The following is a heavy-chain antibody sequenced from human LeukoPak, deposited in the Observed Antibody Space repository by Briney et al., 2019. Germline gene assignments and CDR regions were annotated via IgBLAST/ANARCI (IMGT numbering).Heavy chain of an antibody. CDR2: IYYSGST. D-gene: IGHD4-23*01. Sequence: SETLSLTCTVSGGSISSYYWSRIRQPPGKGLEWIGYIYYSGSTNYNPSLKSRVTISVDTSKNQFSLKLSSVTAADTAVYYCARSGRWSSVDYWGQGTLVTVSS. J-gene: IGHJ4*02. V-gene: IGHV4-59*08. CDR3: ARSGRWSSVDY. CDR1: GGSISSYY.